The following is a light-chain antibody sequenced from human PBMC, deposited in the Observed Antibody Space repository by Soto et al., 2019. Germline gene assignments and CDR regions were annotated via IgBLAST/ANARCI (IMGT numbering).Light chain of an antibody. CDR2: GAS. CDR1: QSVSSSY. CDR3: QQYASLDT. V-gene: IGKV3-20*01. Sequence: EIVLTQSPGTLSLSPGERATLSCRASQSVSSSYLAWYQQKPGQAPRLLIYGASSRATGIPDRFSGSGSGTDFTLTISRLEPEDFAVYYCQQYASLDTFGQGTKLEIK. J-gene: IGKJ2*01.